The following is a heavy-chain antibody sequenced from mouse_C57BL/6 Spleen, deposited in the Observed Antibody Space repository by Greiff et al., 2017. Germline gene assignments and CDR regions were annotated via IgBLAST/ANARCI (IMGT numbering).Heavy chain of an antibody. D-gene: IGHD1-1*01. Sequence: EVHLVESGPELVKPGASVKISCKASGYSFTDYNMNWVKQSNGKSLEWIGVINPNYGTTSYNQKFKGKATLTVDQSSSTAYMQLNSLTSEDSAVYYCARDGYGSRYYAMDYWGQGTSVTVSS. CDR2: INPNYGTT. CDR3: ARDGYGSRYYAMDY. J-gene: IGHJ4*01. V-gene: IGHV1-39*01. CDR1: GYSFTDYN.